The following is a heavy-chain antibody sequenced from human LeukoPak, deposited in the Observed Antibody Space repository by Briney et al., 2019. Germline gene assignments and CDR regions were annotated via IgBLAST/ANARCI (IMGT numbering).Heavy chain of an antibody. Sequence: GGSLRLSCAASGFTFSSYAMNWVRQAPGKGLEWVSEISGSGGSTYYADSVKGRFTISRDKSKNTLNLQMNSLRAEDTAVYYCARDLRVAGTSNYWGQGTLVTVSS. CDR1: GFTFSSYA. CDR3: ARDLRVAGTSNY. CDR2: ISGSGGST. D-gene: IGHD6-19*01. V-gene: IGHV3-23*01. J-gene: IGHJ4*02.